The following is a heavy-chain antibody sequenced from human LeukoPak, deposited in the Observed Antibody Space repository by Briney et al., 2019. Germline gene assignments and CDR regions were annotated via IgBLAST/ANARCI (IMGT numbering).Heavy chain of an antibody. CDR2: IYYSGST. CDR3: ARGGLENGYHSNDGFDI. CDR1: GGSISGYY. J-gene: IGHJ3*02. V-gene: IGHV4-59*01. D-gene: IGHD3-22*01. Sequence: SETLSLTCTVSGGSISGYYWSWIRQPPGKGLEWIGYIYYSGSTKYNPSLKSRVTMSVDTSRNQFSLKLSPVTAADTAVYYCARGGLENGYHSNDGFDIWGQGTMVTVSS.